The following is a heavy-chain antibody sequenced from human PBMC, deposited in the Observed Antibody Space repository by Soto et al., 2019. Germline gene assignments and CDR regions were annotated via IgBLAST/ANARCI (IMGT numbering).Heavy chain of an antibody. V-gene: IGHV2-5*02. CDR1: GFSLGTSSGVG. J-gene: IGHJ4*02. Sequence: QITLKESGPPLVKPTQTLTLTCTFSGFSLGTSSGVGVGWIRQPPTKALECLALIYWDDDKRYSPSLRSRLTITKDTSKNPVVLTMTNMDPVDTATYYCAYTYYASGAYFKYWGQGTHVTVSS. CDR3: AYTYYASGAYFKY. CDR2: IYWDDDK. D-gene: IGHD3-10*01.